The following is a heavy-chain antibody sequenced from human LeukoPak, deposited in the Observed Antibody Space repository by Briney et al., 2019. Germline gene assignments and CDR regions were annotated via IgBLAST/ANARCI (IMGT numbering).Heavy chain of an antibody. CDR1: GFIFDNFA. CDR3: AKGKVAAAARFDY. J-gene: IGHJ4*02. CDR2: ISGSGGTT. V-gene: IGHV3-23*01. Sequence: GGSLRLSCAASGFIFDNFAMSWVRQAPGKGLEWVSEISGSGGTTYYADSLKGRFTISRDNSNNTLYLQMNSLRAEDTALYYCAKGKVAAAARFDYWGQGILVTVTS. D-gene: IGHD6-13*01.